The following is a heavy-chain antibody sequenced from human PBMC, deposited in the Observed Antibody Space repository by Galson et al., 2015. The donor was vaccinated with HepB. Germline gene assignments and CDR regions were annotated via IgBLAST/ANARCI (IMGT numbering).Heavy chain of an antibody. Sequence: ETLSLTCTVFGGSISSYYWSWIRQPPGKGLEWIGYIYYSGSTNYNPSLKSRVTISVDTSKNQFSLKLSSVTAADTAVYYCARHESGWLMVGPFDYWGQGTLVTVSS. CDR3: ARHESGWLMVGPFDY. CDR2: IYYSGST. D-gene: IGHD2-8*01. CDR1: GGSISSYY. V-gene: IGHV4-59*08. J-gene: IGHJ4*02.